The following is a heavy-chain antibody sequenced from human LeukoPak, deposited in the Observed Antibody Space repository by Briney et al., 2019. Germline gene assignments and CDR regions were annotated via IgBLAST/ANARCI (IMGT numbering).Heavy chain of an antibody. CDR3: AGTWSFDY. Sequence: GGSLRLSCAVSGFTFSNDWMHWVRQAPGKGRLWVSRISGDGTTTNYADSVKGRFTISRDNAKNTLYLQMDSLRAEDTAVYYCAGTWSFDYWGQGTLVTVSS. D-gene: IGHD2-15*01. CDR2: ISGDGTTT. V-gene: IGHV3-74*01. CDR1: GFTFSNDW. J-gene: IGHJ4*02.